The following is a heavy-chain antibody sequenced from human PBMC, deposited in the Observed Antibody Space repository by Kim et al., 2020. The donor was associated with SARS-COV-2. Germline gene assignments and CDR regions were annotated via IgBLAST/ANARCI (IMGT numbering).Heavy chain of an antibody. J-gene: IGHJ4*02. V-gene: IGHV1-3*01. D-gene: IGHD4-17*01. CDR3: AREDSSKVTTFDS. Sequence: KYSQRFQGRVTFTRDTSASTVYMELTGLGSEDTSVYYCAREDSSKVTTFDSWGQGTLVTVSS.